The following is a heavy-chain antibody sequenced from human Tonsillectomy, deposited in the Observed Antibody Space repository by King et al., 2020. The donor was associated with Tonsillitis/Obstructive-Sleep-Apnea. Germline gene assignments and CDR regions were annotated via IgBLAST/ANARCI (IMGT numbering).Heavy chain of an antibody. V-gene: IGHV2-26*01. CDR1: GFSLSNARMG. CDR2: LFSNDEK. J-gene: IGHJ3*02. CDR3: ARIAVFPDAFDI. D-gene: IGHD2-21*01. Sequence: TLKESGPVLVKPTETLTLTCTVSGFSLSNARMGVSWIRQPPGKALECLAHLFSNDEKSYSTSLKSRLTISKDTSQSQVVLTMTNMDPVDTATYYCARIAVFPDAFDIWGQGTMVTVSS.